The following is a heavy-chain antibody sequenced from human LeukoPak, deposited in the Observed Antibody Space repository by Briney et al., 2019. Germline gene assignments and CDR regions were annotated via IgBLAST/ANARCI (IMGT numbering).Heavy chain of an antibody. V-gene: IGHV1-2*02. Sequence: ASVKVSCKASGYTFTGYYMHWVRQAPGQGLEWMGWINPNSGGTNYAQKFQGRVTMTRDTSISTAYMELSSLRSEDTAVYYCARNDYYDSSGLGYWGQGTLVTVSS. D-gene: IGHD3-22*01. CDR3: ARNDYYDSSGLGY. CDR2: INPNSGGT. CDR1: GYTFTGYY. J-gene: IGHJ4*02.